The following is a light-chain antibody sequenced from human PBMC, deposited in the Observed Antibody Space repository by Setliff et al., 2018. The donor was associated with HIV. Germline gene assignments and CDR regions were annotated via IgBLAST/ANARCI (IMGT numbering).Light chain of an antibody. CDR2: DLS. CDR3: CSYSGRYTSGV. V-gene: IGLV2-11*01. J-gene: IGLJ2*01. Sequence: QSALTQPPSVSGSPGQSVTVSCTGTSSDVGGYDYVSWYQQHPGKAPKLIIYDLSKRPSGAPDRFSGSKSGNTASLTISGLQAEDEAEYYCCSYSGRYTSGVFGGGTKVTVL. CDR1: SSDVGGYDY.